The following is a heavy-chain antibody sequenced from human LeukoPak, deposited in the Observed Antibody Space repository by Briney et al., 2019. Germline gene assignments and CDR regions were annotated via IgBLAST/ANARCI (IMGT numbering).Heavy chain of an antibody. Sequence: SETLSLTCTVSGGSISSSSYYWGWIRQPPGTGLEWIGSIYYSGSTYYNPSLKSRVTISVDTSKNQFSLKLSSVTAADTAVYYCARHYPTVTTEYFQHWGQGTLVTVSS. V-gene: IGHV4-39*01. D-gene: IGHD4-17*01. CDR1: GGSISSSSYY. CDR3: ARHYPTVTTEYFQH. CDR2: IYYSGST. J-gene: IGHJ1*01.